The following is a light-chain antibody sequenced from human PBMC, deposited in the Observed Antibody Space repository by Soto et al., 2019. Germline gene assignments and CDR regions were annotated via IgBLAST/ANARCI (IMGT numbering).Light chain of an antibody. J-gene: IGKJ1*01. CDR1: QGISEY. V-gene: IGKV1-27*01. CDR2: GAS. Sequence: DIQMAQSPSSLSASIGDRVTITCRASQGISEYLAWYQQRPGNAPNLLIYGASILQSGVPSRFSCSGSGTHFTLNISSLQPEDVATYYCHSYNSIPRTFGQGTTVEIK. CDR3: HSYNSIPRT.